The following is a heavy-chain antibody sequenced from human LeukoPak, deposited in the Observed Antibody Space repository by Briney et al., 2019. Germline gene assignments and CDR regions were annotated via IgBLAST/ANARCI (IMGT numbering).Heavy chain of an antibody. V-gene: IGHV3-23*01. CDR1: GFTFSAYA. CDR3: ARGGGLDV. Sequence: GGSLRLSCVASGFTFSAYAMSWVRQAPGQGLEWISSISGSGDNTYYGDSVKGRFTISRDNSKNTLYLQMNSLRAEDTAVYFCARGGGLDVWGQGATVTVSS. J-gene: IGHJ6*02. CDR2: ISGSGDNT. D-gene: IGHD3-16*01.